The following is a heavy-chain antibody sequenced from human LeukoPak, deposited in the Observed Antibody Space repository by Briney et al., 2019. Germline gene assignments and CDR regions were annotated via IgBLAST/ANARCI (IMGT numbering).Heavy chain of an antibody. Sequence: GESLKISCKGSGYSFTTYWIAWVRQLPGKGLEWMGIIYVGDSDTRYSPSFQGPVTISADKSITTAYLQWSSLKASDTAMYYCARQPTTGAYFDYWGQGTLVTVSS. CDR3: ARQPTTGAYFDY. J-gene: IGHJ4*02. CDR1: GYSFTTYW. CDR2: IYVGDSDT. V-gene: IGHV5-51*01. D-gene: IGHD4-17*01.